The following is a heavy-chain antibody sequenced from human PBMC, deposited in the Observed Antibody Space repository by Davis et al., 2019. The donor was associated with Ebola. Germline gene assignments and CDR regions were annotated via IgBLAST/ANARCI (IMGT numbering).Heavy chain of an antibody. Sequence: AASVKVSCKASGYTFTNYAMHWVRQAPGQGLEWMGWISAYNGNTNYAQKLQGRVTMTTDTSTSTAYMELRSLRSDDTAVYYCARMEDYSNYEGEAFDIWGQGTMVTVSS. CDR3: ARMEDYSNYEGEAFDI. CDR2: ISAYNGNT. J-gene: IGHJ3*02. CDR1: GYTFTNYA. V-gene: IGHV1-18*01. D-gene: IGHD4-11*01.